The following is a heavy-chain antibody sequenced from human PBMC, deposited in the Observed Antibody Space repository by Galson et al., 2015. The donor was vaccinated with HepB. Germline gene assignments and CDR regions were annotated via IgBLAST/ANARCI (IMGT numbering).Heavy chain of an antibody. CDR3: ARDDSGSYYSWFDP. CDR1: GGSISSYY. V-gene: IGHV4-4*07. J-gene: IGHJ5*02. Sequence: SETLSLTCTVSGGSISSYYWSWIRQPAGKGLEWIGRIYSTGSTNYNPSLKSRVTMSVDTSRNQFSLKLTSVTAADTAVYYCARDDSGSYYSWFDPWGQGTLVTVSS. D-gene: IGHD1-26*01. CDR2: IYSTGST.